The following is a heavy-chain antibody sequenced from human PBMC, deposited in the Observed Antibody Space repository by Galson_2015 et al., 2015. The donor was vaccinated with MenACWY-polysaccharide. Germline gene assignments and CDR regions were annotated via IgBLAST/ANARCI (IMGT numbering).Heavy chain of an antibody. CDR3: AREGSRIVFHAFDT. CDR2: IQYDAVYK. J-gene: IGHJ3*02. V-gene: IGHV3-33*01. D-gene: IGHD3-10*02. CDR1: TVTFRGSG. Sequence: SLRLSCAASTVTFRGSGMHWVRQAPGKGLEWVAVIQYDAVYKQYLDSVKGRFSVSRDNSKSTLYLEMNNPRAEDTALYYCAREGSRIVFHAFDTWGQGTMVTVSS.